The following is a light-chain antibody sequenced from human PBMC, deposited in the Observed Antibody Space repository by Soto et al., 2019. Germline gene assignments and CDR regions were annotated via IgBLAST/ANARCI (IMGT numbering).Light chain of an antibody. V-gene: IGLV1-51*02. CDR2: ENN. J-gene: IGLJ1*01. CDR3: GTWDSSLSAGNV. Sequence: VLTRLVSGPAVPRRSGSIFCSKSSSNIGNNYVSWYQQLPGTAPKLLIYENNKRPSGIPDRFSGSKSGTSATLGITGLQTGDEDDYYCGTWDSSLSAGNVFGTGTKVTV. CDR1: SSNIGNNY.